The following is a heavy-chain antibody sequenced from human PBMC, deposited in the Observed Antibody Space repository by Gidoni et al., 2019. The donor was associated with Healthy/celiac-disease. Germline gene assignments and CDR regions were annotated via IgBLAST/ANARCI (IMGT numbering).Heavy chain of an antibody. CDR1: GFTFSSYG. J-gene: IGHJ4*02. D-gene: IGHD3-22*01. CDR3: AKDSGYYYDSSGHKGPGY. Sequence: QVQLVESGGGVVQPGRSLRLSCEASGFTFSSYGMHWVRQAPGKGLEWVAVISYDGINKYYADSVKGRFTISRDNSKNTLYLQMNSLRAEDTAVYYCAKDSGYYYDSSGHKGPGYWGQGTLVTVSS. V-gene: IGHV3-30*18. CDR2: ISYDGINK.